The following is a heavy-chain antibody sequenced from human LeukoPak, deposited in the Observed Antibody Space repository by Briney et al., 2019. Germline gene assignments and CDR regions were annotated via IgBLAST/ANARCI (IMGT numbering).Heavy chain of an antibody. CDR3: ARVFQETEYCSGGSCYSFGGMDV. Sequence: EASETLSLTCAVSGGSISRGNWWSWVRQPPGKGLEWVGEIYHSGNTNYNPSLESRVTISVDTSKNQFSLKLNSVTAADTAVYYCARVFQETEYCSGGSCYSFGGMDVWGQGTTVTVSS. V-gene: IGHV4-4*02. D-gene: IGHD2-15*01. CDR1: GGSISRGNW. CDR2: IYHSGNT. J-gene: IGHJ6*02.